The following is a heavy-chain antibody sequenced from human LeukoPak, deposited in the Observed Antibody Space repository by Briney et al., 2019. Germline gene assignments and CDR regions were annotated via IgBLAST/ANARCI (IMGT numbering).Heavy chain of an antibody. J-gene: IGHJ4*02. V-gene: IGHV3-7*01. CDR2: IKQDGSQK. CDR3: VRDGPESLDFDY. D-gene: IGHD2/OR15-2a*01. CDR1: GFSFSGIW. Sequence: PGGSLRLSCVASGFSFSGIWMNWVRQTPGKGLEWVANIKQDGSQKYYVESVKGRFTISIDTAKKSVHLQMNSLRVEDTAVYYCVRDGPESLDFDYWGQGTLVTVSS.